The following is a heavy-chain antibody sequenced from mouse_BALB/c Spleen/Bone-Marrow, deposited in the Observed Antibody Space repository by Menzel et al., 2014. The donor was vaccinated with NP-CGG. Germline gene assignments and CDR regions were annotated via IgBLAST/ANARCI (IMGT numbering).Heavy chain of an antibody. Sequence: VQLQQSGPGLVAPSQSLSITCTVSEFSLTNYGISWVRQPPGKGLEWLGVIWGDGSTNYHSALISRLSISKDNSKSQVLLKLNSLQTDDTATYYCRGGPWFAYWGQGTLVTVSA. CDR2: IWGDGST. V-gene: IGHV2-3*01. D-gene: IGHD3-3*01. CDR1: EFSLTNYG. J-gene: IGHJ3*01. CDR3: RGGPWFAY.